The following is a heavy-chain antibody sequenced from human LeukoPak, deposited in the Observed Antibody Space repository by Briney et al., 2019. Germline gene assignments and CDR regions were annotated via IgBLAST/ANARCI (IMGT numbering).Heavy chain of an antibody. V-gene: IGHV3-74*01. Sequence: PGGSLRLSCAASGFTFSSYWMHWVRQAPGKGLVWVARINSDGSTTTYADSVKGRFTISRDNAKNTLYLQMNSLRAEDTAVYYCARGAGRSGSYYSWYFDYWGQGTLVTVSS. CDR1: GFTFSSYW. J-gene: IGHJ4*02. CDR2: INSDGSTT. CDR3: ARGAGRSGSYYSWYFDY. D-gene: IGHD1-26*01.